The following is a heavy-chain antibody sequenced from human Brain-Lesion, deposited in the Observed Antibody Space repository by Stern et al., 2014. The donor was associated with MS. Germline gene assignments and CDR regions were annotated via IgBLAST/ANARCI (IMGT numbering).Heavy chain of an antibody. D-gene: IGHD2-2*01. J-gene: IGHJ6*02. CDR1: GGSISSGGYY. Sequence: QLQLQESGPGLVKPSQTLSLSCTVSGGSISSGGYYWSWIRQPAGKGLEWIGRIFNSGSTSYNPSLKSRVNITIETSKNHFSLGLNSRTAADTAVYYCARGRVVPGFQYYATDVWGQGTTVIVSS. CDR3: ARGRVVPGFQYYATDV. CDR2: IFNSGST. V-gene: IGHV4-61*02.